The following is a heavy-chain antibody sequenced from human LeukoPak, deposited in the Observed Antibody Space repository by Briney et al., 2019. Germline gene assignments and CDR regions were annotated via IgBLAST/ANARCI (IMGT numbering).Heavy chain of an antibody. J-gene: IGHJ5*02. D-gene: IGHD3-10*01. CDR1: GGSFSGYY. Sequence: SETLSLTCAVYGGSFSGYYWSWIRQPPGKGLEWIGEINHSGSTNYNPSLKSRVTISVDTSKNQFSPKLSSVTAADTAVYYCARGLSGYYGSGSYNWFDPWGQGTLVTVSS. CDR3: ARGLSGYYGSGSYNWFDP. V-gene: IGHV4-34*01. CDR2: INHSGST.